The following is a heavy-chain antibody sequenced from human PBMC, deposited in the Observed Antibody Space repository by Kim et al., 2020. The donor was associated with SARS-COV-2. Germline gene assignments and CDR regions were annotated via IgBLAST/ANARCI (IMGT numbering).Heavy chain of an antibody. Sequence: ASVKVSCKASGYTFTSYGISWVRQAPGQGLEWMGWISAYNGNTNYAQKLQGRVTMTTDTSTSTAYMELRSLRSDDTAVYYCARVQPTTVVTPPVGYWGQGTLVTVSS. CDR1: GYTFTSYG. CDR3: ARVQPTTVVTPPVGY. J-gene: IGHJ4*02. CDR2: ISAYNGNT. D-gene: IGHD4-17*01. V-gene: IGHV1-18*04.